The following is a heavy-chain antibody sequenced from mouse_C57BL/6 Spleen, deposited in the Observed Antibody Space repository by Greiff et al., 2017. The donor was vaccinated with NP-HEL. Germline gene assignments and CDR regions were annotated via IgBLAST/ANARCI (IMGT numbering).Heavy chain of an antibody. CDR2: ISGGGGNT. CDR3: ARNYDYDEFAY. Sequence: DVMLVESGGGLVKPGGSLKLSCAASGFTFSSYTMSWVRQTPEKRLEWVATISGGGGNTYYPDSVKGRFTISRDNAKNTLYLQMSSLRSEDTALYYCARNYDYDEFAYWGQGTLVTVSA. D-gene: IGHD2-4*01. CDR1: GFTFSSYT. J-gene: IGHJ3*01. V-gene: IGHV5-9*01.